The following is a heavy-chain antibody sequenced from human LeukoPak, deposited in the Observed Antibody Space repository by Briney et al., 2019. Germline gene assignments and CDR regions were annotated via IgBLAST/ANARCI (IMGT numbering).Heavy chain of an antibody. Sequence: GGSLRLSCAASGFTFSSYDMHWVRQAPGKGLEWVAVISYDGSNKYYADSVKGRFTISRDNSKNTLYLQMNSLRAEDTAVYYCAKDLRVYYGSGSPFDYWGQGTLVTVSS. D-gene: IGHD3-10*01. CDR2: ISYDGSNK. J-gene: IGHJ4*02. CDR3: AKDLRVYYGSGSPFDY. CDR1: GFTFSSYD. V-gene: IGHV3-30*18.